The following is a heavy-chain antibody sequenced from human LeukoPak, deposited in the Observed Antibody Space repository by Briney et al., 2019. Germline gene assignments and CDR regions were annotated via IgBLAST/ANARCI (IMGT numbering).Heavy chain of an antibody. CDR2: IYYSGST. CDR3: ARSIAVAGTDNWFDP. D-gene: IGHD6-19*01. J-gene: IGHJ5*02. Sequence: SETLSLTCTVSGGSISSYYWSWIRQPPGKGLEWIGYIYYSGSTNYNPSLKSRVTISVDTSKNQFSLKPSSVTAADTAVYYCARSIAVAGTDNWFDPWGQGTLVTVSS. V-gene: IGHV4-59*01. CDR1: GGSISSYY.